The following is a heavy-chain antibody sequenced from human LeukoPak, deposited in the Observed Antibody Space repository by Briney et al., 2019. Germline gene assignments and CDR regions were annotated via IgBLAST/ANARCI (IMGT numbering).Heavy chain of an antibody. D-gene: IGHD3-10*01. CDR1: GDSISSRTYY. CDR2: IYYSGRT. J-gene: IGHJ4*02. Sequence: SETLSLTCTVSGDSISSRTYYWGWIRQPPGKGLEWIGSIYYSGRTYYNPSLKSRVTISVDTSKNQFSLKLSSVTAADTAVYYCARHGIYYYGSGIDYWGQGTLVTVSS. CDR3: ARHGIYYYGSGIDY. V-gene: IGHV4-39*01.